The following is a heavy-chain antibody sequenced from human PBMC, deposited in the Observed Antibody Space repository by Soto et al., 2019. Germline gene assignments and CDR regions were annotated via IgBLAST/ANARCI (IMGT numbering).Heavy chain of an antibody. V-gene: IGHV3-23*01. CDR1: GFTFSSYA. CDR2: ISGSGGST. J-gene: IGHJ4*02. D-gene: IGHD3-9*01. Sequence: GGSLRLSCAASGFTFSSYAMSWVRQAPGKGLEWVSAISGSGGSTYYADSVKGRFTISRDNSKNTLYLQMNSLRAEDTAVYYCANASPRSPWLSRSVFYLDYWGQGTLVTVSS. CDR3: ANASPRSPWLSRSVFYLDY.